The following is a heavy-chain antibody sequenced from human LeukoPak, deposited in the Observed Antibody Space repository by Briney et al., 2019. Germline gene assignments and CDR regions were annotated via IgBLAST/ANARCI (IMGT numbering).Heavy chain of an antibody. V-gene: IGHV1-18*04. D-gene: IGHD3-3*01. CDR1: GYTFTGYY. CDR3: AREVGGDFWSGYPND. J-gene: IGHJ4*02. Sequence: VASVKVSCKASGYTFTGYYMHWVRQAPGQGLEWVGWISAYNGNTNYAQKLQGRVTMTTDTSTSTAYMELRGLRSDDTAVYYCAREVGGDFWSGYPNDWGQGTLVTVSS. CDR2: ISAYNGNT.